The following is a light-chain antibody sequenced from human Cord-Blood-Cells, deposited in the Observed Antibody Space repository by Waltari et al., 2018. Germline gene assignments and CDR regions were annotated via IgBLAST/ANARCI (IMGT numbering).Light chain of an antibody. J-gene: IGLJ1*01. V-gene: IGLV2-11*01. CDR2: DVS. Sequence: QSALTQPRSVSGSPGQSVTISCPGTSSDVGGYNYVSWYQQHPGKAPKLMIYDVSKQPSGVPDRFSGSKSGNTASLTISGLQAEDEADYYCCSYAGSYTFDYVFGTGTKVTVL. CDR3: CSYAGSYTFDYV. CDR1: SSDVGGYNY.